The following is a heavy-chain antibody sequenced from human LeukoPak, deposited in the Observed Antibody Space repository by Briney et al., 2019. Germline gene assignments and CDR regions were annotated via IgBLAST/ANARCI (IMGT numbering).Heavy chain of an antibody. CDR2: IRYDGSNK. J-gene: IGHJ6*03. D-gene: IGHD4-11*01. V-gene: IGHV3-30*02. Sequence: GGPLRLSCAASGFTFSSYGMHWVRQAPGKGLGWVAFIRYDGSNKYYADSVKGRFTISRDNSKNTLYLQMNSLRAEDTAVYYCAKDRTVTNYYYYYMDVWGKGTTVTVSS. CDR3: AKDRTVTNYYYYYMDV. CDR1: GFTFSSYG.